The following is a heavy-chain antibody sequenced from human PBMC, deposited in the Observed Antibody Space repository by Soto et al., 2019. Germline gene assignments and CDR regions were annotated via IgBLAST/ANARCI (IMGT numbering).Heavy chain of an antibody. J-gene: IGHJ4*02. CDR1: GFTFSSYA. CDR3: ARGTIVARQHLDY. V-gene: IGHV3-30*03. Sequence: QVQLVESGGGVVQPGTSLRLSCAASGFTFSSYAMHWARQAPGKGLEWVTVISIRGGDEYYAESVRGRFTISRDDSKNTLYLQMDSLRVEATALYYCARGTIVARQHLDYWGQGTLVTVSS. CDR2: ISIRGGDE. D-gene: IGHD6-6*01.